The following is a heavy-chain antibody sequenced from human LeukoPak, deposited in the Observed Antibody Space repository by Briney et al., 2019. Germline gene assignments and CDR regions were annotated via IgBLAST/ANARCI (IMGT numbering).Heavy chain of an antibody. CDR2: ISVSGDST. Sequence: GGSLRLSCAASGFSFNNYAMNWVRQAPGKGLEWVSTISVSGDSTFYADSVQGRFTISRDTSRNSLSLHMNSLRAEDTAVYFCARRGGRNGWGDFDYWGQGTLVTVSS. CDR3: ARRGGRNGWGDFDY. V-gene: IGHV3-23*01. J-gene: IGHJ4*02. CDR1: GFSFNNYA. D-gene: IGHD3-10*01.